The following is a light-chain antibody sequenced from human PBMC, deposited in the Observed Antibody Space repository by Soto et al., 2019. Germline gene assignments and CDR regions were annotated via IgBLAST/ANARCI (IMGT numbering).Light chain of an antibody. CDR3: QQYGSSPWT. Sequence: EIVLTQSPATLSVSPGERVTLSCRASQSVDINLAWYQQKPGQPPRLLISGASSRATGIPDRFSGSGSGTDFTLTISRLEPEDFAVYYCQQYGSSPWTFGQGTKVDI. V-gene: IGKV3-20*01. J-gene: IGKJ1*01. CDR1: QSVDIN. CDR2: GAS.